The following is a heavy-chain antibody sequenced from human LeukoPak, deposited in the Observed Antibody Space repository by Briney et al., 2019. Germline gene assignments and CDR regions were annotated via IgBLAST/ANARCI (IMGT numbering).Heavy chain of an antibody. Sequence: PSETLSLTCSVSGGSISNYYWNWIRQTPGKGLEWIGYIYYSGSTNYIPSLESRVTISIDTSKNQFSLKLSSVTAADTAVYYCVRDGARQLWGQGTLVTVYS. J-gene: IGHJ4*02. V-gene: IGHV4-59*01. CDR2: IYYSGST. D-gene: IGHD1-1*01. CDR3: VRDGARQL. CDR1: GGSISNYY.